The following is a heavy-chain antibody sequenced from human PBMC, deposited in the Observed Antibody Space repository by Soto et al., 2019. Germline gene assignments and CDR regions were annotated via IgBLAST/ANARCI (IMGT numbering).Heavy chain of an antibody. CDR2: IYHSGST. Sequence: SETLSLTCAVSSGSISSSNWWSWVRQPPGKGLEWIGEIYHSGSTNYNPSLKSRVTISVDKSKNQFSLKLSSVTAADTAVYYCARGISVAGTRYYYMDVWGKGTTVTVSS. D-gene: IGHD6-19*01. J-gene: IGHJ6*03. CDR1: SGSISSSNW. CDR3: ARGISVAGTRYYYMDV. V-gene: IGHV4-4*02.